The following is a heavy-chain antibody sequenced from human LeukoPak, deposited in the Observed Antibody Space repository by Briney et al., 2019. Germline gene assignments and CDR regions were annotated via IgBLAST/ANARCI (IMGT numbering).Heavy chain of an antibody. D-gene: IGHD7-27*01. CDR1: GGSISSGSYY. J-gene: IGHJ5*02. Sequence: SQTLSLTCTVSGGSISSGSYYWSWIRQPAGKGLEWIGRIYTSGSTNYNPSLKSRVTMSVDTSKNQFSLKLSSVTAADTAVYYCAREITRWGHGFDPWGQGTLVTVSS. CDR3: AREITRWGHGFDP. V-gene: IGHV4-61*02. CDR2: IYTSGST.